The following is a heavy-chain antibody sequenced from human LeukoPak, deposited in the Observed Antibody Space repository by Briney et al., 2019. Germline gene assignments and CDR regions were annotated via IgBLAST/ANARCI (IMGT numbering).Heavy chain of an antibody. CDR1: GFTFDDYG. Sequence: GGSLRLSCAASGFTFDDYGMSWVRQAPGRGLEWVSGINWNGGRTGYADSVKGRFTISRDNAKNSLYLQMTSLRAEDTALYYCARDGPYSSSSLDLDYWGQGTLVTVSS. D-gene: IGHD6-6*01. J-gene: IGHJ4*02. CDR2: INWNGGRT. V-gene: IGHV3-20*04. CDR3: ARDGPYSSSSLDLDY.